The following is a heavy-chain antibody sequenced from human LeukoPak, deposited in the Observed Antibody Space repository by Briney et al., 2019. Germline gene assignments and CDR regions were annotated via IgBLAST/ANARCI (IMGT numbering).Heavy chain of an antibody. CDR3: VTAQGFGNWYYFDH. Sequence: GGSLRLSCAASGFTFSNYWMSWVRQAPGKGLEWVANIKEDGSEKYYVDSVKGRFTISRDIAKNSLYLQMNSLRAEDTAVYYCVTAQGFGNWYYFDHWGQGTLVTVSS. J-gene: IGHJ4*02. V-gene: IGHV3-7*01. CDR1: GFTFSNYW. CDR2: IKEDGSEK. D-gene: IGHD1-1*01.